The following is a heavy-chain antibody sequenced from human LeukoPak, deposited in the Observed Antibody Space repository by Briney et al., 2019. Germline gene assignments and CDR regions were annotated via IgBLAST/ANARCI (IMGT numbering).Heavy chain of an antibody. Sequence: ASVKVSCKACGYVFTGYYIHWVRQAPGQGLEWMGRINADGGRANYAQKFQGRVTMTRDMSLNTAYMELSRLTSDDTAVYYCARERGYYDRSGYYFGQYALDVWGQGTTVTVSS. CDR3: ARERGYYDRSGYYFGQYALDV. CDR1: GYVFTGYY. CDR2: INADGGRA. J-gene: IGHJ6*02. D-gene: IGHD3-22*01. V-gene: IGHV1-2*06.